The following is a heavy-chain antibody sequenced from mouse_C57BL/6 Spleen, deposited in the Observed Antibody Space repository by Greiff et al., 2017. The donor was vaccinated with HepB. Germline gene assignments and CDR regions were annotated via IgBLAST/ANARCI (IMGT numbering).Heavy chain of an antibody. J-gene: IGHJ1*03. D-gene: IGHD1-1*01. V-gene: IGHV1-47*01. CDR1: GYTFTTYP. CDR3: ARSYYGSSYGNYWYFDV. CDR2: FHPYNDDT. Sequence: VQLQQSGAELVKPGASVKMSCKASGYTFTTYPIEWMKQNHGKSLEWIGNFHPYNDDTKYNEKFKGKATLTVEKSSSTVYLELSRLTSDDSAVYYCARSYYGSSYGNYWYFDVWGTGTTVTVSS.